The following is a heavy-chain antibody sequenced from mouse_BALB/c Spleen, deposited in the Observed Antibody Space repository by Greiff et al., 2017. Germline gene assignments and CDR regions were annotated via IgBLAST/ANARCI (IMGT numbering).Heavy chain of an antibody. CDR2: ISNLAYSI. V-gene: IGHV5-15*02. D-gene: IGHD2-5*01. CDR1: GFTFSDYG. CDR3: AREGSNYLGYAMDY. Sequence: EVKVVESGGGLVQPGGSRKLSCAASGFTFSDYGMAWVRQAPGKGPEWVAFISNLAYSIYYADTVTGRFTISRENAKNTLYLEMSSLRSEDTAMYYCAREGSNYLGYAMDYWGQGTSVTVSS. J-gene: IGHJ4*01.